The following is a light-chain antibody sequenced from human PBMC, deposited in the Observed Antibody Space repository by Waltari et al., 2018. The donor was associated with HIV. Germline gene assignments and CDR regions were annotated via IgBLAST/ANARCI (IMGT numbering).Light chain of an antibody. Sequence: EIVLTQSPGTLSLSPGERAALPCRASQSVTSNYSAWYQQKPGRAPRLLISGASNRASGIPDRFSGSGAGTDFTLTISRLEPEDFAVYYCQQYGTSQWTFGRGTKVEI. CDR1: QSVTSNY. CDR3: QQYGTSQWT. CDR2: GAS. V-gene: IGKV3-20*01. J-gene: IGKJ1*01.